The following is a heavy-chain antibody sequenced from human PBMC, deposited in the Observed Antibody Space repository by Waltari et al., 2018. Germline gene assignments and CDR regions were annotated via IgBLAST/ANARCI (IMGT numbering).Heavy chain of an antibody. D-gene: IGHD4-17*01. J-gene: IGHJ4*02. V-gene: IGHV4-39*07. CDR2: IYFDGTT. CDR1: GGSTSGSVDY. CDR3: VRDRGLRTFFDH. Sequence: QVQLHESGPGLVKPPETLSPTPSVSGGSTSGSVDYCGWIRPPPGKGLEYIGCIYFDGTTFYIPSLKTPVTISVDTSYTQFSLKMKSVTAADTAMYFCVRDRGLRTFFDHWGQGTLVTVSS.